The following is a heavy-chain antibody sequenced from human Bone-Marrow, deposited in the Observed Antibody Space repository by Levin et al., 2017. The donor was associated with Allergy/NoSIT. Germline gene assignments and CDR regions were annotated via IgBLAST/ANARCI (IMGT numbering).Heavy chain of an antibody. D-gene: IGHD4/OR15-4a*01. V-gene: IGHV3-7*01. J-gene: IGHJ4*02. Sequence: GGSLRLSCAASGFTFSSYWMSWVRQAPGKGLEWVANIKQDGSEKYYVDSVKGRFTISRDNAKNSLYLQMNSLRAEDTAVYYCARDLREVLPFGFARIHWGQGTLVTVSS. CDR2: IKQDGSEK. CDR1: GFTFSSYW. CDR3: ARDLREVLPFGFARIH.